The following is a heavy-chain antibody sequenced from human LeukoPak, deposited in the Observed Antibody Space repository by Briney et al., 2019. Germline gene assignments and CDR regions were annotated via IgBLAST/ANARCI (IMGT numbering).Heavy chain of an antibody. CDR1: GFTFSNYA. D-gene: IGHD3-9*01. V-gene: IGHV3-23*01. Sequence: PGASLRLSCAASGFTFSNYAMSWVRQAPGKGLEWVSAITSSGGNTYYADSVKGRFTISRDNSKNTVFLQMNRLRAEDAAVYYCAKGGDSDVLTGYYVSDYWGQGTLVTVSS. CDR2: ITSSGGNT. CDR3: AKGGDSDVLTGYYVSDY. J-gene: IGHJ4*02.